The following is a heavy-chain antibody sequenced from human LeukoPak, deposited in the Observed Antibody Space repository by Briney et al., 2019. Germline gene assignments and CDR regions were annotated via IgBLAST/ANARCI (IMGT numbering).Heavy chain of an antibody. CDR3: ARETRGSCHWFDP. CDR2: IYHSGST. D-gene: IGHD2-15*01. CDR1: GGSISSGGYS. Sequence: PSQTLSLTCAVSGGSISSGGYSWSWIRQPPGKGLEWIGYIYHSGSTYYNPSLKSRVTISVDRSKNQFSLKLSSVTAADTAVYYCARETRGSCHWFDPWGQGTLVTVSS. V-gene: IGHV4-30-2*01. J-gene: IGHJ5*02.